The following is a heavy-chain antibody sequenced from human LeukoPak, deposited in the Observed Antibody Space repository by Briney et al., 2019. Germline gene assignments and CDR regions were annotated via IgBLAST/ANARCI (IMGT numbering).Heavy chain of an antibody. J-gene: IGHJ4*02. CDR2: MYTSGST. Sequence: SETLSFTCTVSGGSISSYYWSWIRQPAGKGLEWIGRMYTSGSTNYNPSFKSRVSISVDKSKNQFSLKLGSVTAADTAVYYCARDTIAAAPVSDCWGQGTLVTVSS. CDR1: GGSISSYY. CDR3: ARDTIAAAPVSDC. V-gene: IGHV4-4*07. D-gene: IGHD5-12*01.